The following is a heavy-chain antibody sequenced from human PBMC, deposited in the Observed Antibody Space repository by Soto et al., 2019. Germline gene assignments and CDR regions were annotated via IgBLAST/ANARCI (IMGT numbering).Heavy chain of an antibody. D-gene: IGHD3-9*01. CDR2: IIPIFGTA. Sequence: ASVKVSCKASGGTFSSYAISWVRQAPGQGLEWMGGIIPIFGTANYAQKFQGRVTITADESTSTAYMELSSLRSEDTAVYYCARDFNPYYDILTLYYYGMDVWGQGTTVTVSS. CDR3: ARDFNPYYDILTLYYYGMDV. J-gene: IGHJ6*02. CDR1: GGTFSSYA. V-gene: IGHV1-69*13.